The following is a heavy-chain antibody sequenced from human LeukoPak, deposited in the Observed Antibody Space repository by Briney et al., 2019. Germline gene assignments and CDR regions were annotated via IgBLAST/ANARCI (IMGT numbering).Heavy chain of an antibody. CDR1: GGSFSGYY. CDR3: ARGRCSGGSCYKGPFQH. CDR2: INHSGST. D-gene: IGHD2-15*01. Sequence: SETLSLTCAVYGGSFSGYYWSWIRQPPGKGLEWIGEINHSGSTNYNPSLKSRVTISVDTSKNQFSLKLSSVTAADTAVYYCARGRCSGGSCYKGPFQHWGQGTLVTVSS. V-gene: IGHV4-34*01. J-gene: IGHJ1*01.